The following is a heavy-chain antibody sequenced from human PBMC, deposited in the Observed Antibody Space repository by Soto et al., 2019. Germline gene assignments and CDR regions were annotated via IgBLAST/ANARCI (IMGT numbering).Heavy chain of an antibody. V-gene: IGHV3-74*01. CDR2: ISNDGTST. J-gene: IGHJ3*02. D-gene: IGHD3-22*01. Sequence: GGSMRLSCAASGFTSSSYWMHWVRQAPGKGLVWVSRISNDGTSTNYADSVKGRFTISRDNAKNTVYLEMNSLRAEDTAVYYCARDWYYYDTSDHFSADAFDIWGQGTTVTVSS. CDR1: GFTSSSYW. CDR3: ARDWYYYDTSDHFSADAFDI.